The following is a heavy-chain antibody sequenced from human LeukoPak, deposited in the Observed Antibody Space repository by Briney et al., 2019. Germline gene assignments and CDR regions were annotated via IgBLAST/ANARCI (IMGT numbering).Heavy chain of an antibody. J-gene: IGHJ4*02. CDR2: ISWNSGSI. CDR3: AKGDYDILTEMDY. CDR1: GFTFDDYA. D-gene: IGHD3-9*01. V-gene: IGHV3-9*01. Sequence: GRSLRLSCAASGFTFDDYAMHWVRQAPGKGLEWVSGISWNSGSIGYADSVKGRFTISRDNAKNSLYLQMNSLRAEDTALYYCAKGDYDILTEMDYWGQGTLVTVSS.